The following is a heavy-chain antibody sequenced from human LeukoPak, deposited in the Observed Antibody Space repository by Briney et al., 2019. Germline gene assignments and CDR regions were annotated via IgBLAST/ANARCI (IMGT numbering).Heavy chain of an antibody. CDR3: ARRLFYDSSGYFDY. Sequence: PSETLSLTCTVSGGSISSSSYYWGWIRQPPGKGLEWIGSIYYSGSTYYNPSLKSRVTISVDTSKNQFSLKLSSVTAADTAVYYCARRLFYDSSGYFDYWGQGTLVTVSS. CDR1: GGSISSSSYY. V-gene: IGHV4-39*01. D-gene: IGHD3-22*01. CDR2: IYYSGST. J-gene: IGHJ4*02.